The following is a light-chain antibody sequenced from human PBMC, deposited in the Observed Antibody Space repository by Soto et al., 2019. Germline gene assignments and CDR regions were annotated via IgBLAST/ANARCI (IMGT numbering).Light chain of an antibody. CDR1: QRIDTW. J-gene: IGKJ1*01. V-gene: IGKV1-5*03. CDR2: KAS. CDR3: QQYNSYRD. Sequence: DIQMTQSPSTLSGSVGETVTITCRASQRIDTWLAWHQQKPGRAPKLLISKASTLESGVPSRFSGSGSGTDFTLTIRDVQPDDFAIYYCQQYNSYRDFGQGTKVDIK.